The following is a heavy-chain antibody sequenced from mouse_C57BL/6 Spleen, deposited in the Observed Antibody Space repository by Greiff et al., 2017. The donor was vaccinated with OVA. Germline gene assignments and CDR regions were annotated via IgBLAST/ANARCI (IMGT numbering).Heavy chain of an antibody. CDR1: GYAFTNYL. CDR2: INPGSGGT. V-gene: IGHV1-54*01. D-gene: IGHD1-1*01. J-gene: IGHJ2*01. CDR3: ARFYPPYYFDY. Sequence: QVQLQQSGAELVRPGTSVKVSCKASGYAFTNYLIEWVKQRPGQGLEWIGVINPGSGGTNYNEKFKGKATLTADKSSSTAYMQLSSLTSEDSAVYFCARFYPPYYFDYWGQGTTLTVSS.